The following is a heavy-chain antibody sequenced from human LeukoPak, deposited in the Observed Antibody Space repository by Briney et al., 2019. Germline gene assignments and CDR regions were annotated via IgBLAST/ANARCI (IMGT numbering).Heavy chain of an antibody. D-gene: IGHD2-2*01. CDR3: ARDFRGCSSTSCPFDY. V-gene: IGHV3-21*01. CDR2: ISSSSSYI. Sequence: PGGSLRLSCAASGFTFGSYGMHWVRQAPGKGLEWVSSISSSSSYIYYADSVKGRFTISRDNAKNSLYLQMNSLRAEDTAVYYCARDFRGCSSTSCPFDYWGQGTLVTVSS. J-gene: IGHJ4*02. CDR1: GFTFGSYG.